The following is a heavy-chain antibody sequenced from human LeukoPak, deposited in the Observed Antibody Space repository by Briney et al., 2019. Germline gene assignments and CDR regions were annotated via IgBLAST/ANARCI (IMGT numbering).Heavy chain of an antibody. CDR3: TTIGLSHYYAMDV. Sequence: GGSLKLSCAASGFTFSGSAMHRLRQASGKGLEWFGRIRSKANSYATAYAASVKGRSTISRDDSKNTAYLQMNSLKTEDTAVYYCTTIGLSHYYAMDVWGQGTTVTVSS. J-gene: IGHJ6*02. CDR1: GFTFSGSA. D-gene: IGHD3/OR15-3a*01. CDR2: IRSKANSYAT. V-gene: IGHV3-73*01.